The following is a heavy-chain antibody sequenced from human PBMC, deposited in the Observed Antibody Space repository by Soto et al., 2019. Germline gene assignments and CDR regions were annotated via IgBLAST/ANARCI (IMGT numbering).Heavy chain of an antibody. CDR3: ARAHCNYYYYAMDV. V-gene: IGHV1-3*01. CDR1: GYTFTTYA. Sequence: ASVKVSCKASGYTFTTYAMHWVRQAPGQRLEWLGSINGANGNTKYSQKFQGRVTITRDTSASAAYMEMSSLRSEDTDVYYCARAHCNYYYYAMDVCGRGPTVTVAS. J-gene: IGHJ6*01. CDR2: INGANGNT. D-gene: IGHD2-15*01.